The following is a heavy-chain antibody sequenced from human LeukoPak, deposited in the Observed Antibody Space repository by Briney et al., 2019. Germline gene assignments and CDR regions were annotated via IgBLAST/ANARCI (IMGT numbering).Heavy chain of an antibody. CDR1: GFTFSSYA. Sequence: PGGSLRLSCAASGFTFSSYAMHWVRQAPGKGLEWVAVISYDGSNKYYADSVKGRFTISRDNSKNTLYLQMNSLRAEDTAVYYCARGRGVVVPAAISGGGFDYWGQGTLVTVSS. J-gene: IGHJ4*02. D-gene: IGHD2-2*01. CDR2: ISYDGSNK. V-gene: IGHV3-30*01. CDR3: ARGRGVVVPAAISGGGFDY.